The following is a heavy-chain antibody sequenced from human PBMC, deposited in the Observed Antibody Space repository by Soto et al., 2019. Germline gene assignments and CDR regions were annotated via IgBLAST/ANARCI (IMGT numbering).Heavy chain of an antibody. CDR3: AKQNGYGGTSGLET. CDR2: ISGSGGST. J-gene: IGHJ5*02. D-gene: IGHD2-15*01. CDR1: GFTFSSYA. Sequence: EVQLLESGGGLVQPGGSLRLSCAASGFTFSSYAMSWVRQAPGKGLEWVSAISGSGGSTYYADSVKGRFTISRDNSKNPLYLQMNSLRAEDRAVYYCAKQNGYGGTSGLETWGQGPWVTVSS. V-gene: IGHV3-23*01.